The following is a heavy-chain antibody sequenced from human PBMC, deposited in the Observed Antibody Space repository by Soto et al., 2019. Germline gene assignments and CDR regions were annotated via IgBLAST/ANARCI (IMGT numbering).Heavy chain of an antibody. CDR1: GGTSSSNA. CDR3: ASAVVPAAIGVGYYYYGMDV. Sequence: QVQLVQSGAEVKKPGSSVKVSCKASGGTSSSNAISWVRQAPGQGLEWMGGITLIFGTANYAQKFQGRVTITADESTTTASMELSSLRSEDTAVYYCASAVVPAAIGVGYYYYGMDVGGQGTTVTVS. J-gene: IGHJ6*02. D-gene: IGHD2-2*02. V-gene: IGHV1-69*01. CDR2: ITLIFGTA.